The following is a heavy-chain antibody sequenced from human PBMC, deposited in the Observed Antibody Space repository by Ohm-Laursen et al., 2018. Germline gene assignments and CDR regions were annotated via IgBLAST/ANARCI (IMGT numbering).Heavy chain of an antibody. CDR3: VLYSSFSVS. CDR2: IYYNGNP. Sequence: SETLSLTCTVSGGSLRNYYWSWIRQPPGEGLEWIGYIYYNGNPRYNPSLESRVTISVDPSKNHFSLKLNSVTAADTALYYCVLYSSFSVSWGQGTLVTVSS. V-gene: IGHV4-59*08. CDR1: GGSLRNYY. J-gene: IGHJ5*02. D-gene: IGHD6-6*01.